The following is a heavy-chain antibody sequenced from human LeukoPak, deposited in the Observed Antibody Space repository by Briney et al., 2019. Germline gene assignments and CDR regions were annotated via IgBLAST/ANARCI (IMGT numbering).Heavy chain of an antibody. CDR3: TRDRLSGSYFNDY. CDR1: GFAFGDYA. V-gene: IGHV3-49*03. J-gene: IGHJ4*02. D-gene: IGHD1-26*01. Sequence: GGSLRLSCTASGFAFGDYAMSWFRQAPGKGLEWVGFIRSKAYGGTTEYAASVKGRFTISRDDSKSIAYLQMNSLKTEDTDVYYCTRDRLSGSYFNDYWGQGTLVTVSS. CDR2: IRSKAYGGTT.